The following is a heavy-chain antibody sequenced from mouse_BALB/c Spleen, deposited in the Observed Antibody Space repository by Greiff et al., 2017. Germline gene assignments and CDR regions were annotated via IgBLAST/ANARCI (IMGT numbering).Heavy chain of an antibody. CDR2: INPSNGGT. CDR1: GYTFTSYW. D-gene: IGHD2-4*01. J-gene: IGHJ3*01. V-gene: IGHV1S16*01. Sequence: QVHVKQPGAELVKPGSSVKLSCTASGYTFTSYWMHWVKLRPGQGFEWIGEINPSNGGTNYNEKFKRKATLTVDKSSSTAYMQLSSLTSEDSAVYYCTIGDYDGTWFAYWGQGSLVTVSA. CDR3: TIGDYDGTWFAY.